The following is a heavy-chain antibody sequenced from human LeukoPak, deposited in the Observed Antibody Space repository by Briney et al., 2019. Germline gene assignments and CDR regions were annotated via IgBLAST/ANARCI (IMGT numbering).Heavy chain of an antibody. V-gene: IGHV5-51*01. CDR3: ARVNYYGSGSSGWFDP. CDR2: IYPGDSDT. J-gene: IGHJ5*02. Sequence: GESLKISCKGSGYSFTSYWIGWVRQLPGKGLEWMGIIYPGDSDTRYSPSFQGQVTISADKSISTAYLQWSSLTASDTAMYYCARVNYYGSGSSGWFDPWGQGTLVTVSS. D-gene: IGHD3-10*01. CDR1: GYSFTSYW.